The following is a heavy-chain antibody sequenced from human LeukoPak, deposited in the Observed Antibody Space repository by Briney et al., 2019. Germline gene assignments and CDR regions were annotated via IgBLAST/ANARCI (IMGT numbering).Heavy chain of an antibody. CDR2: INHSGST. CDR3: ARHLTVPYYYDSSGYSEFDY. V-gene: IGHV4-34*01. J-gene: IGHJ4*02. D-gene: IGHD3-22*01. CDR1: GGSFSGYY. Sequence: SETLSLTCAVYGGSFSGYYWSWIRQPPGKGLEWIGEINHSGSTNYNPSLKSRVTISVDTSKNQFSLKLSSVTAADTAVYYCARHLTVPYYYDSSGYSEFDYWGQGTLVTVSS.